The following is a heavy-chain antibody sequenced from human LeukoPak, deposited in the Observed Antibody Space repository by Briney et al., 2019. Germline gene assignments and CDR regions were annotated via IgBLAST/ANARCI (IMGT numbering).Heavy chain of an antibody. CDR1: GFTFDDYG. J-gene: IGHJ4*02. V-gene: IGHV3-20*04. CDR2: IDYNGGNT. D-gene: IGHD3-10*01. CDR3: ARSSYYDTTDYFDY. Sequence: GGSLRLSCAASGFTFDDYGMTWVRQVPGKGLEWLSDIDYNGGNTGYADSVKGRFTLSRDDAKNSLFLQMDSLRAEDTALYYCARSSYYDTTDYFDYWGQGTLVTDPS.